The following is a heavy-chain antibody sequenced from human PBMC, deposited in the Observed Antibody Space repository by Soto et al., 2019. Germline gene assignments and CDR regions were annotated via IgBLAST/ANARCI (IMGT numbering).Heavy chain of an antibody. D-gene: IGHD1-26*01. CDR2: ISYDGSNK. J-gene: IGHJ6*02. CDR1: GFTFSNYG. Sequence: QVQLVESGGGVVQPGRSLRLSCAASGFTFSNYGMYRVRQAPGKGLEWVAVISYDGSNKYYADSVKGRFTISRDNSKNTLYLQMNSLRAEDTAVYYCAKDVVEKVGATIGMDVWGQGTTVTVSS. CDR3: AKDVVEKVGATIGMDV. V-gene: IGHV3-30*18.